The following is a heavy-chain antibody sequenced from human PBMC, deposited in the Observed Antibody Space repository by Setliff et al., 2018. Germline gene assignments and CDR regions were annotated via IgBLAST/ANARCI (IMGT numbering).Heavy chain of an antibody. Sequence: GGSLRLSCAASGFTFSRNGMHWVRQAPGKGLEWVAGTWYDGTTKYYADSVKGRFTISRDNSRNTLYLQMDSLRADDTAVYFCAKDVGLGSGWSYFDYWGQGTLVTVSS. V-gene: IGHV3-33*06. CDR3: AKDVGLGSGWSYFDY. J-gene: IGHJ4*02. CDR2: TWYDGTTK. D-gene: IGHD6-19*01. CDR1: GFTFSRNG.